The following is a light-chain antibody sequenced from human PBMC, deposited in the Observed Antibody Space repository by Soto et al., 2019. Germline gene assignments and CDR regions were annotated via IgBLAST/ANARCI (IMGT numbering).Light chain of an antibody. V-gene: IGKV3-20*01. CDR2: GAS. CDR1: QSVSSSY. Sequence: EIVLTQSPGTLSLSPGERATLSCRASQSVSSSYLAWYQQNRGQAPRLLIYGASSRAPGIPDRFGGSGSGTDFTLTISRLEPGDFAVYYCQQYGSSRWTFGQGTKVEIK. J-gene: IGKJ1*01. CDR3: QQYGSSRWT.